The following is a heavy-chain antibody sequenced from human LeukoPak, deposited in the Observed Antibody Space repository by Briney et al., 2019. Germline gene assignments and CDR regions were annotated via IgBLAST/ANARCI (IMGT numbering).Heavy chain of an antibody. CDR1: GYTLTELS. D-gene: IGHD3-10*01. V-gene: IGHV1-24*01. Sequence: GVSVKVSCKVSGYTLTELSMHWVRQAPGKGLEWMGGFDPEDGETIYAQKFQGRVTMTEDTSTDTAYMELSSLRSEDTAVYYCATDLISYGSGSYSGICSGYWGQGTLVTVSS. CDR3: ATDLISYGSGSYSGICSGY. CDR2: FDPEDGET. J-gene: IGHJ4*02.